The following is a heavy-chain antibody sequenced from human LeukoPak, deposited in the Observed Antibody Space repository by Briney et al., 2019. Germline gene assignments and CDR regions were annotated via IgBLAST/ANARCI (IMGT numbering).Heavy chain of an antibody. D-gene: IGHD2-15*01. V-gene: IGHV4-31*03. J-gene: IGHJ3*02. CDR2: IYYSGTT. CDR1: GGSISSGDSY. CDR3: ARNGYCSGGSCYSNNAFDI. Sequence: SQTLSLTCTVSGGSISSGDSYWSWIRQLPGKGLEWIGYIYYSGTTYYNPFLKSRITISVDTSKNQFSLKLSSVTAADTAVYYCARNGYCSGGSCYSNNAFDIWGQGTMVTVSS.